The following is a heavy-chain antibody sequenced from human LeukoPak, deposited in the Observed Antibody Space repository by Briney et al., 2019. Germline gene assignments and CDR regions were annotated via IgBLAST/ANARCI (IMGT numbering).Heavy chain of an antibody. Sequence: SETLSLTCAVYGGSFSGYYWSWIRRPPGKGLEWIGEINHSGSTNYNPSLKSRVTISVDTSKNQFSLKLSSVTAADTAVYYCARAGGITGTTFSDYWGQGTLVTVSS. D-gene: IGHD1-7*01. V-gene: IGHV4-34*01. CDR1: GGSFSGYY. CDR2: INHSGST. CDR3: ARAGGITGTTFSDY. J-gene: IGHJ4*02.